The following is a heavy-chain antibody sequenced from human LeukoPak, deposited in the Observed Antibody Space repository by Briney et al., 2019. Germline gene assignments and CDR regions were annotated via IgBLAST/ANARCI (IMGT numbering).Heavy chain of an antibody. V-gene: IGHV3-7*05. CDR1: GFTFSSHW. CDR2: INQDASEK. Sequence: GGSLRLSCGASGFTFSSHWMTWVRQAPGKGRECVANINQDASEKYYVDSVKGRFTISRDTAKNSLYLQMNSLRAEDTAVYYCARGSLGRGWLFDYWGQGTLVTVSS. CDR3: ARGSLGRGWLFDY. J-gene: IGHJ4*02. D-gene: IGHD7-27*01.